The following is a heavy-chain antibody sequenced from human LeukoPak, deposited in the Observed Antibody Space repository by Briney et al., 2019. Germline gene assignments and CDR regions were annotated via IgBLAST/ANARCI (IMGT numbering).Heavy chain of an antibody. D-gene: IGHD3-22*01. Sequence: GRSLRLSCAASGFTFDDYAIHWVRQAPGKGLEWVSGVSWNSGSIAYADSVKGRFSISRDNAKNFLYLQMNSLRPEDTAVYFCAKDGSSGNAYYLGYWGQGTRVTVSS. CDR3: AKDGSSGNAYYLGY. CDR1: GFTFDDYA. J-gene: IGHJ4*02. CDR2: VSWNSGSI. V-gene: IGHV3-9*01.